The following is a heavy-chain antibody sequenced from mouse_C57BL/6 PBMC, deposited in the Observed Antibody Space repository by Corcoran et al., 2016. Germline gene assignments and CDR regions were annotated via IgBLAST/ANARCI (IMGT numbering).Heavy chain of an antibody. CDR1: GYAFSSYW. CDR3: ARGGGPTGSYYFDY. D-gene: IGHD4-1*02. V-gene: IGHV1-80*01. Sequence: QVQLQQSGAELVKPGASVKISCKASGYAFSSYWMNWVKQRPGKGLEWIGQIYPGDGDTNYNGKFKGKATLTADKSSSTAYMQLSSLTSEDSAVYFCARGGGPTGSYYFDYWGQGTTLTVSS. CDR2: IYPGDGDT. J-gene: IGHJ2*01.